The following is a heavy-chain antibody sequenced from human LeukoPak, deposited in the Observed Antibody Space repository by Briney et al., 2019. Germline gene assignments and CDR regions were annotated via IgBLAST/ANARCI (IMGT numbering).Heavy chain of an antibody. Sequence: ASVKLSCKASGYTFTSYDINWVRQATGQGLEWMGWMNPNSGNTGYAQKFQGRVTMTRNTSISTAYMELSSLRSEDTAVYYCARGGYYDFWSGYYRSTSYNWFDPWGQGTLVTVSS. V-gene: IGHV1-8*01. J-gene: IGHJ5*02. CDR3: ARGGYYDFWSGYYRSTSYNWFDP. CDR2: MNPNSGNT. D-gene: IGHD3-3*01. CDR1: GYTFTSYD.